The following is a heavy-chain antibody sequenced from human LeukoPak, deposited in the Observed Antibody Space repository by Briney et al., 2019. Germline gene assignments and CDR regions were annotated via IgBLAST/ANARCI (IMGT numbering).Heavy chain of an antibody. CDR1: GYTFTTYG. J-gene: IGHJ4*02. Sequence: ASVKVSCKASGYTFTTYGITWVRQAPGQGLEWMGWISAYNGNTNYAQKFQGRVTMTIDTSTSTAYMELRSQKSDDTAVYYCARVWGYYYDSSGYSDFDYWGQGTLVTVSS. V-gene: IGHV1-18*01. CDR3: ARVWGYYYDSSGYSDFDY. CDR2: ISAYNGNT. D-gene: IGHD3-22*01.